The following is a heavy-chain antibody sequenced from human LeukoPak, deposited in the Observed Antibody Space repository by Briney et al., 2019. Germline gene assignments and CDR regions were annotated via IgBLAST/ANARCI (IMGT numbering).Heavy chain of an antibody. V-gene: IGHV1-18*01. CDR1: GYTFTSYG. Sequence: GASEKVSCKASGYTFTSYGISWVRQAPGQGLEWMGWISAYNGNTNYAQKLQGRVTMTTDTSTSTAYMELRSLRSDDTAVYYCARDLTVSQWEVGATHYFDYWGQGTLVTVSS. CDR3: ARDLTVSQWEVGATHYFDY. CDR2: ISAYNGNT. J-gene: IGHJ4*02. D-gene: IGHD1-26*01.